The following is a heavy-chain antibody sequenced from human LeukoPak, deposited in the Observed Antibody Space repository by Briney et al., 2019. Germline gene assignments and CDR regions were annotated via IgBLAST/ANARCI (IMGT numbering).Heavy chain of an antibody. CDR1: GFTVRSNY. CDR3: ARGSGYYYYFDY. J-gene: IGHJ4*02. Sequence: GGSLRLSCAASGFTVRSNYMSWVRQAPGKGLEWVSVIYSGGSTYYAGSVKGRFTISRDNSKNTLYLQMNSLRAEDTAVYYCARGSGYYYYFDYWGQGTLVTVSS. D-gene: IGHD3-22*01. CDR2: IYSGGST. V-gene: IGHV3-66*01.